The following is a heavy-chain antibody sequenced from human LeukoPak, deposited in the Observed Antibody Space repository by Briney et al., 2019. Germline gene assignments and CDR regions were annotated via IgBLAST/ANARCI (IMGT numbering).Heavy chain of an antibody. V-gene: IGHV4-39*07. D-gene: IGHD5-18*01. CDR2: IYYSGST. Sequence: SETLSLTCTVSGGSISSSSYYWGWIRQPPGKGLERIGSIYYSGSTYYNPSLKSRVTISVDTSKNQFSLKLSSVTAADTAVYYCARVLDTAMASGGLDPWGQGTLVTVSS. J-gene: IGHJ5*02. CDR1: GGSISSSSYY. CDR3: ARVLDTAMASGGLDP.